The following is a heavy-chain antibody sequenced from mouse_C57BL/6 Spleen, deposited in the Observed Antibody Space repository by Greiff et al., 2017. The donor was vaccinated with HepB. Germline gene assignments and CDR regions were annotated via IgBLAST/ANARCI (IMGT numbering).Heavy chain of an antibody. CDR2: INPSSGYT. D-gene: IGHD2-1*01. CDR3: AREGGNYDPYYYAMDY. CDR1: GYTFTSYW. J-gene: IGHJ4*01. V-gene: IGHV1-7*01. Sequence: QVHVKQSGAELAKPGDSVKLSCKASGYTFTSYWMHWVKQRPGQGLEWIGYINPSSGYTKYNQKFKDKATLTADKSSSTAYMQLSSLTYEDSAVYYCAREGGNYDPYYYAMDYWGQGTSVTVSS.